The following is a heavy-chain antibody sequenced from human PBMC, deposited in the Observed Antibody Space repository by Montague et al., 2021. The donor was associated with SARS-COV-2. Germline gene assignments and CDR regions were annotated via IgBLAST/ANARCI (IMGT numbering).Heavy chain of an antibody. D-gene: IGHD1-26*01. CDR3: ARVYGGSYRGRIDY. CDR1: GFTFSSYA. V-gene: IGHV3-30-3*01. CDR2: ISHDGSNK. J-gene: IGHJ4*02. Sequence: SLRLSCAASGFTFSSYAMHWVRQAPGKGLEWVAVISHDGSNKYYADSVKGRFTISRDNSKNTLYLQMNSLRAEDTAVYYCARVYGGSYRGRIDYWGQGTLVTVSS.